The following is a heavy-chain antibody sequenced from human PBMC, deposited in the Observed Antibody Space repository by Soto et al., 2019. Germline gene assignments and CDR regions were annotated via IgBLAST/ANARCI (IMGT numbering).Heavy chain of an antibody. Sequence: ASVKVSCKASGYIFTNYYIHWVRQAPGQGLEWMGLISAYNGNTNYAQKFQGRVTMTTDTSTSTAYMELRSLRSDDTAVYYCARVAYGDYADAFDIWGQGTMVTVSS. V-gene: IGHV1-18*01. CDR2: ISAYNGNT. CDR3: ARVAYGDYADAFDI. D-gene: IGHD4-17*01. J-gene: IGHJ3*02. CDR1: GYIFTNYY.